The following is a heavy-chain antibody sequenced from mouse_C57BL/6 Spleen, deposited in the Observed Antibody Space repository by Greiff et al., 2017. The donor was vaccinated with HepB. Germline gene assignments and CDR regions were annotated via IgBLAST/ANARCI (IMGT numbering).Heavy chain of an antibody. CDR1: GFTFSSYT. J-gene: IGHJ3*01. CDR2: ISGGGGNT. D-gene: IGHD2-4*01. V-gene: IGHV5-9*01. Sequence: EVQLVESGGGLVKPGGSLKLSCAASGFTFSSYTMSWVRQTPEKRLEWVATISGGGGNTYYPDSVKGRFTISRDNAKNTLYLQMSSLRSEDTALYYCARHYYDYDVFAYWGQGTLVTVSA. CDR3: ARHYYDYDVFAY.